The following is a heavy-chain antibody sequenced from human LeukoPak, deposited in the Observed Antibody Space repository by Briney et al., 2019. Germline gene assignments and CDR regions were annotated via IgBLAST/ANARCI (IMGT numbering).Heavy chain of an antibody. V-gene: IGHV1-18*01. D-gene: IGHD2-2*01. CDR2: ISAYNGNT. CDR3: AREWGSEVPAAIGVDY. Sequence: GASVKVSCKASGYTFTSYGISWVRQAPGQGLEWMGWISAYNGNTNYAQKFQGRVTMTRDTSISTAYMELSRLRSDDTAVYYCAREWGSEVPAAIGVDYWGQGTLVTVSS. J-gene: IGHJ4*02. CDR1: GYTFTSYG.